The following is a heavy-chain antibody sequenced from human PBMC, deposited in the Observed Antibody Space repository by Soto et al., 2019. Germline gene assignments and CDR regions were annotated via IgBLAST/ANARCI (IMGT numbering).Heavy chain of an antibody. Sequence: GESLKLSCTASGYSFTSYCINWVRQVPGKGLEWMWIIYPGDSDTRHSPSFQGQVTTSADKSNSTPYLQWSSLKASDTAMYYCATLGPVLNNWFDPWGQGTLVTVS. CDR1: GYSFTSYC. V-gene: IGHV5-51*01. CDR2: IYPGDSDT. J-gene: IGHJ5*02. CDR3: ATLGPVLNNWFDP. D-gene: IGHD1-26*01.